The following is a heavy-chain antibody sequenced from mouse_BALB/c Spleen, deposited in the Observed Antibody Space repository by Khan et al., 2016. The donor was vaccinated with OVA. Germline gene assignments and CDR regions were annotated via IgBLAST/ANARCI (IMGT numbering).Heavy chain of an antibody. V-gene: IGHV5-6-5*01. Sequence: EVELVESGGGLVKPGGSLKLSCAASGFTFSNYAMSWVRQSPEKRLEWVASIGSGDSTYYPDSVKGRLTISRDNARNILYLQMSSLRSEDTAMYYCARDYWFAYWGQGTLVTVSA. J-gene: IGHJ3*01. D-gene: IGHD2-13*01. CDR3: ARDYWFAY. CDR2: IGSGDST. CDR1: GFTFSNYA.